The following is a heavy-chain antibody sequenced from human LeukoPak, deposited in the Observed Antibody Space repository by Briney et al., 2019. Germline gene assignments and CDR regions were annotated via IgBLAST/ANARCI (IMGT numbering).Heavy chain of an antibody. D-gene: IGHD3-10*01. CDR3: AQERGGA. Sequence: PGASLRLSCAAPGFTFSNYGMSWVRQAPGKGLEWVSGVGTGGVNTYHAESVKGRFTISRDNSKNTLFLQMNSLRAEDTAVYYCAQERGGAWGQGTLVTVSS. CDR1: GFTFSNYG. V-gene: IGHV3-23*01. CDR2: VGTGGVNT. J-gene: IGHJ5*02.